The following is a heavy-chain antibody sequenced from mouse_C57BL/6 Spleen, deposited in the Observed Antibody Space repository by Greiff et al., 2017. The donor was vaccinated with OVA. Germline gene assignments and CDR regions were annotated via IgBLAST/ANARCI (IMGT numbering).Heavy chain of an antibody. Sequence: EVQLQESGGGLVKPGGSLKLSCAASGFTFSSYAMSWVRQTPEKRLEWVATISDGGSYTYYPDNVKGRFTISRDNAKNNLYLQMSHLKSEDTAMYYCARDWDGAWFAYWGQGTLVTVSA. CDR3: ARDWDGAWFAY. V-gene: IGHV5-4*01. J-gene: IGHJ3*01. CDR2: ISDGGSYT. D-gene: IGHD4-1*01. CDR1: GFTFSSYA.